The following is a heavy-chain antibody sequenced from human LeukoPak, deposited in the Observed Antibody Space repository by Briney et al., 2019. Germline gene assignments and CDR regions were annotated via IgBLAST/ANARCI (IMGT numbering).Heavy chain of an antibody. D-gene: IGHD5-12*01. V-gene: IGHV3-43D*04. J-gene: IGHJ6*04. CDR1: GFTFDDYA. CDR2: ISWDGGST. Sequence: GGSLRLSCAASGFTFDDYAMHWDRQAPGKGLEWVSLISWDGGSTYYADSVKGRFTISRDNSRHTLYLQMNSLGAEDTALYYCAKDKEYSGFGPILSGYYYGMGVWGKGTTVTVSS. CDR3: AKDKEYSGFGPILSGYYYGMGV.